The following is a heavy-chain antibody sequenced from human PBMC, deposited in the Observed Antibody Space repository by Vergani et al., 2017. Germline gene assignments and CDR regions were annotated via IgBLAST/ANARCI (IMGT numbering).Heavy chain of an antibody. CDR1: GFTFNHYA. D-gene: IGHD5-12*01. V-gene: IGHV3-23*01. CDR3: AKANPRNSGYDCLFYYHAMDI. Sequence: EVQLLESGGDLVQPGGSLRLSCAASGFTFNHYAMNWVRQAPGKGLEWVSGISVSGGSTYYAGSVKGRFTISRDSSKNTLYLQMNSLSAGDTAVYYCAKANPRNSGYDCLFYYHAMDIGGQETTVTVSS. J-gene: IGHJ6*02. CDR2: ISVSGGST.